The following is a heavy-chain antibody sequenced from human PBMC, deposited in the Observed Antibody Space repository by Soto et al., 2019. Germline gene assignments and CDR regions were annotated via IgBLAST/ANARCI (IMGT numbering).Heavy chain of an antibody. V-gene: IGHV4-34*01. D-gene: IGHD3-10*01. CDR1: GGSFSGYY. CDR2: INHSGST. Sequence: SETLSLTCAVYGGSFSGYYWSWIRQPPGKGLEWIGEINHSGSTNYNPSPKSRVTISVDTSKNQFSLKLSSVTAADTAVYYCARGVYYGSGSYPRRAFDYWGQGTLVTVSS. J-gene: IGHJ4*02. CDR3: ARGVYYGSGSYPRRAFDY.